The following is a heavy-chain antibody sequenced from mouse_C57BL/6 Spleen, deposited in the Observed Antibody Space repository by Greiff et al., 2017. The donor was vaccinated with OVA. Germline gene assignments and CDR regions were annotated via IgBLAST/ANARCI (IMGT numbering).Heavy chain of an antibody. CDR1: GFTFSSYA. V-gene: IGHV5-9-1*02. D-gene: IGHD1-1*01. CDR2: ISSGGDYI. J-gene: IGHJ3*01. CDR3: TRDRDYDSSPWFAY. Sequence: EVMLVESGEGLVKPGGSLKLSCAASGFTFSSYAMSWVRQTPEKRLEWVAYISSGGDYIYYADTVKGRFTISRDNARNTLYLQMSSLKSEDTAMYYCTRDRDYDSSPWFAYWGQGTLVTVSA.